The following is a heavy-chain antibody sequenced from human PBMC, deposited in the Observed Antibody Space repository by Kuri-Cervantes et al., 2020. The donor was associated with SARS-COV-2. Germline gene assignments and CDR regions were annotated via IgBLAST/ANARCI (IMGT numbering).Heavy chain of an antibody. CDR1: GYTFTSYY. V-gene: IGHV1-46*01. D-gene: IGHD1-26*01. CDR2: INPSGGST. CDR3: ARMRYSGSYYDAFDI. J-gene: IGHJ3*02. Sequence: ASVKVSCKASGYTFTSYYMHWVRQAPGQGLEWMGIINPSGGSTSYAQKFQGRVTMTRGTSTSTVYMELSSLKSGDTAVYYCARMRYSGSYYDAFDIWGQGTMVTVSS.